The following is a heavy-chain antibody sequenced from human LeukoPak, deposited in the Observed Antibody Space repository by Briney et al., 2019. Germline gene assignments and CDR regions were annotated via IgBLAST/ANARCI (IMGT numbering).Heavy chain of an antibody. CDR2: IIPILGIA. Sequence: GSSVKVSCKASGGTFSSYAISWVRQAPGQGLEWMGRIIPILGIANYAQKFQGRVTTTADKSTSTAYMELSSLRSEDTAVYYCARLLRVTSAGPDLYYFDYWGQGTLVTVSS. CDR1: GGTFSSYA. D-gene: IGHD2-21*02. J-gene: IGHJ4*02. CDR3: ARLLRVTSAGPDLYYFDY. V-gene: IGHV1-69*04.